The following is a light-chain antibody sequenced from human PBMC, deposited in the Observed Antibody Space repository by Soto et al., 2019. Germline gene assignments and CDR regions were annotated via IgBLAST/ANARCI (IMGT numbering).Light chain of an antibody. J-gene: IGKJ1*01. V-gene: IGKV2-28*01. CDR3: MQAVQIPGT. Sequence: DIVMTQSPRSLPVTAGGRASISCRSSQSLLHVNGYTYLDWYLQKPGQSPQLLMYLVSIRAPGVPDRFSGSGSGTDFTLKISRVEAEDVGVYYCMQAVQIPGTFGQGTKVDIK. CDR2: LVS. CDR1: QSLLHVNGYTY.